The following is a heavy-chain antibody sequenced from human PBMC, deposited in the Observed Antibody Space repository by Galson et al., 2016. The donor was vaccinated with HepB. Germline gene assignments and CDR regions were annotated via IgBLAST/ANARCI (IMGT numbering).Heavy chain of an antibody. J-gene: IGHJ5*02. CDR1: GFTFSDYA. V-gene: IGHV3-23*01. D-gene: IGHD2-2*01. CDR3: TKDHLIVIVPAAGNWFDP. CDR2: IGGSGRGT. Sequence: SLRLSCAASGFTFSDYAMSWLRQAPGKGLEWVSGIGGSGRGTHYADSVKGRFTITRDNSKNTLYLQLNSLRAEDTAIYYCTKDHLIVIVPAAGNWFDPWGQGTLVTVSS.